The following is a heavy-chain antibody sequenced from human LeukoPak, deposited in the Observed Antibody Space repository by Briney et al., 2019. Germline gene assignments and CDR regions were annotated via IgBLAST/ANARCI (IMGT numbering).Heavy chain of an antibody. J-gene: IGHJ6*02. V-gene: IGHV3-33*01. CDR2: KWHDGRNK. CDR3: ARERVTGTSYYYYYGMDV. Sequence: AGGSLRLSCAASGFTFSSYGMHWVRQAPSKGLELVAAKWHDGRNKYYGASVKGGFTISRDNSKNTLYLQVNSLRAEDPAVYYCARERVTGTSYYYYYGMDVWGQGTTVTVSS. D-gene: IGHD6-19*01. CDR1: GFTFSSYG.